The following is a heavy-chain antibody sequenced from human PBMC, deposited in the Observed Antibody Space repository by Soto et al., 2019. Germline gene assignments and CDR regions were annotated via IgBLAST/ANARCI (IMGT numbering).Heavy chain of an antibody. CDR1: GYTFIGYY. V-gene: IGHV1-2*02. D-gene: IGHD2-2*01. CDR3: ARESLYRDDAFDI. J-gene: IGHJ3*02. Sequence: ASVKVSCKASGYTFIGYYMHWVRQAPGQGLEWMGWINPNSGGTNSAQKFQGRVTMTRDTSISTAYMELSRLRYDDTAVYYCARESLYRDDAFDIWGQGTMVTVSS. CDR2: INPNSGGT.